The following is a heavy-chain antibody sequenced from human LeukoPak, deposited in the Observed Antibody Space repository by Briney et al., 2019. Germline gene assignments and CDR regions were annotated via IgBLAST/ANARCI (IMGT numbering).Heavy chain of an antibody. CDR1: GRSFSGYY. V-gene: IGHV4-34*01. CDR3: ASRDCAYCGGDCYSCYFDY. Sequence: SETLSLTCAVYGRSFSGYYWSWIRQPPGKGLEWIGEINHSGSTNYNPSLKSRVTISVDTSKNQFSLKLSSVTAADTAVYYCASRDCAYCGGDCYSCYFDYWGQGTLVTVSS. D-gene: IGHD2-21*02. J-gene: IGHJ4*02. CDR2: INHSGST.